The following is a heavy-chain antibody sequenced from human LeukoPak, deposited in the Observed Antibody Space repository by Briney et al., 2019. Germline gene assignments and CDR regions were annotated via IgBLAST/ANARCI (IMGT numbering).Heavy chain of an antibody. D-gene: IGHD6-13*01. CDR1: GGTFSSDA. CDR3: ARANIAAAGGGDY. Sequence: SVKVSCKASGGTFSSDAISWVRQAPGQGLEWMGGITPIFGTANYAQKFQGRVTITTDESTSTAYMELSSLRSEDTAVYYCARANIAAAGGGDYWGQGTLVTVSS. V-gene: IGHV1-69*05. J-gene: IGHJ4*02. CDR2: ITPIFGTA.